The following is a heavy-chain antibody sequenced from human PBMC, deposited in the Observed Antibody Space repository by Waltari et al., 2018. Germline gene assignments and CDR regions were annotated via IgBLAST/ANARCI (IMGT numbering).Heavy chain of an antibody. Sequence: EVQLVESGGGLVQPGGSLRLSCAASGFTFSSYSMNWVRQAPGKGLECVSYISSSSTIYYADSVKGRFTISRDNAKNSLYLQMNSLRAEDTAVYYCARRKVPYYYGMDVWGQGTTVTVSS. J-gene: IGHJ6*02. CDR2: ISSSSTI. CDR3: ARRKVPYYYGMDV. V-gene: IGHV3-48*01. CDR1: GFTFSSYS.